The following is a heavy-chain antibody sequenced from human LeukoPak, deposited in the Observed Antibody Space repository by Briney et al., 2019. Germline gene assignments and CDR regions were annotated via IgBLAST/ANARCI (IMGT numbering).Heavy chain of an antibody. V-gene: IGHV3-23*01. CDR2: ISGRGDST. D-gene: IGHD4-17*01. Sequence: GGSLRLSCAGSGFTFSIYAMTWVRQAPGKGLEWVSSISGRGDSTNYADSVKGRFTISRDNSKNTLYMQMNSLKVVDTAVYYCARVSPNTVTTLQYFDYWGQGTLVTVSS. CDR3: ARVSPNTVTTLQYFDY. CDR1: GFTFSIYA. J-gene: IGHJ4*02.